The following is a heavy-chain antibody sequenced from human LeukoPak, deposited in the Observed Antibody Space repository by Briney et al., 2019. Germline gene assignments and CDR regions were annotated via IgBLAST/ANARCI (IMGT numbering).Heavy chain of an antibody. CDR1: SGSFCGYH. D-gene: IGHD2/OR15-2a*01. CDR2: INHCGST. Sequence: SETLSLTCAVYSGSFCGYHWSWLRQPPGKGREGIRDINHCGSTNSNPSHKSRITISVDTSKNQFSLKLSLATDADTALYYWWRGTLIGNDAFDISGPRTLVT. V-gene: IGHV4-34*01. CDR3: WRGTLIGNDAFDI. J-gene: IGHJ3*02.